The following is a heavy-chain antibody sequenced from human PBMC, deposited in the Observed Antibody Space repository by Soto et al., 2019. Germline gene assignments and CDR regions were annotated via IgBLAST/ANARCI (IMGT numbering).Heavy chain of an antibody. J-gene: IGHJ3*01. CDR1: GFTFDDYG. Sequence: EVQLVESGGGLVQPGRSLRLSCAASGFTFDDYGMHWVRQAPGKGLEWVSGISWNSGSIGYADSVKGRFTISRDNARNSLYLQMNSLRAEDTALYYCAKGQGNWNDGDGFDLWGQGTTVTVSS. V-gene: IGHV3-9*01. D-gene: IGHD1-1*01. CDR3: AKGQGNWNDGDGFDL. CDR2: ISWNSGSI.